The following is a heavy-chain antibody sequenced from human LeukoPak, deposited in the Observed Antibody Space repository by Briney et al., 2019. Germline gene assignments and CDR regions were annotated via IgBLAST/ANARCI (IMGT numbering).Heavy chain of an antibody. J-gene: IGHJ4*02. Sequence: SVKVSCKASGGTFSSYAISWVRQAPGQGLEWMGGIFPIFGTANYAQKFQGRVTITADESTSTAYMELSSLRSEDTAVYYCASPSIGTLQMYSSSWYYFDYWGQGTLVTVSS. CDR3: ASPSIGTLQMYSSSWYYFDY. CDR2: IFPIFGTA. V-gene: IGHV1-69*13. CDR1: GGTFSSYA. D-gene: IGHD6-13*01.